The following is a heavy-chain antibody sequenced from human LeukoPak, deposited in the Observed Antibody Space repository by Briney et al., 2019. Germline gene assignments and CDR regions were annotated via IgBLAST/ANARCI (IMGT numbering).Heavy chain of an antibody. CDR3: AKASSGYSNEYFHH. D-gene: IGHD3-22*01. Sequence: GGSLRLSCAASGFTFNSYAMTWVRQAPGKELEWVAVISYDGSNKYYEDSVKGRFTISRDNSKNTLYLEMDTLRAEDTAVYYCAKASSGYSNEYFHHWGQGTLVTVSS. CDR1: GFTFNSYA. V-gene: IGHV3-30*18. CDR2: ISYDGSNK. J-gene: IGHJ1*01.